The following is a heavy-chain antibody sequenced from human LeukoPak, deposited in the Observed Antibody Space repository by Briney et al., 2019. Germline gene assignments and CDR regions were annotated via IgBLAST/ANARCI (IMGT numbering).Heavy chain of an antibody. J-gene: IGHJ4*02. CDR2: IHYSGNT. CDR1: GGSISSSNYY. Sequence: SETLSLTCTVSGGSISSSNYYWGWIRQPPGTGLEWIGTIHYSGNTYYNLSLKSRVAISVDTSKNQFSLRLSSVTAADTAVYYCARDFGDYRVDYWGQGTLVTVSS. CDR3: ARDFGDYRVDY. D-gene: IGHD4-17*01. V-gene: IGHV4-39*01.